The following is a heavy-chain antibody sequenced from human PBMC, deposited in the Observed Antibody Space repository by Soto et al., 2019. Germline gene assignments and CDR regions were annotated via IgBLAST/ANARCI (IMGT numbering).Heavy chain of an antibody. CDR2: IYYSGST. V-gene: IGHV4-39*01. D-gene: IGHD4-17*01. CDR1: GCSIISSSYY. J-gene: IGHJ4*02. Sequence: PSEILSLTCTVSGCSIISSSYYWGWIRQPPGKGLEWIGSIYYSGSTYYNPSLKSRVTISVDTSKNQFSLKLSSVTAADTAVYYCARHEGNDYGDYYFDYWGQGTLVTVSS. CDR3: ARHEGNDYGDYYFDY.